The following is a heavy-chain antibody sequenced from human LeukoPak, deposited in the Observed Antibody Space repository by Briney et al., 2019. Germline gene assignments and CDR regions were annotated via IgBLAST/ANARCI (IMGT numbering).Heavy chain of an antibody. V-gene: IGHV3-72*01. Sequence: GGSLRLSCAASGFTFSDHYMDWVRQAPGKGLEWVGRTRNKARSYSTEYAASVKGRFTISRDHSKNSLYLQMNSLKTEDTAVYYCAKSYDSGGYYYIDSWGQGTLVTVSS. CDR3: AKSYDSGGYYYIDS. CDR2: TRNKARSYST. CDR1: GFTFSDHY. D-gene: IGHD3-22*01. J-gene: IGHJ4*02.